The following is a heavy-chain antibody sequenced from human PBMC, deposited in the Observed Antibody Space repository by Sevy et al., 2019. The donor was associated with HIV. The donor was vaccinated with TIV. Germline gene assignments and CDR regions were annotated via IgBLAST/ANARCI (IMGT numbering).Heavy chain of an antibody. D-gene: IGHD2-15*01. CDR3: ASRGYCGGGSCYSGPNDY. J-gene: IGHJ4*02. V-gene: IGHV3-48*02. CDR2: ISSSSGTR. CDR1: GFTFSSYS. Sequence: GGSLRLSCAVSGFTFSSYSMHWVRQAPGKGLEWVSYISSSSGTRYYADSVKGRFTISRDNAKNSLFLQMNSLRDEDTAVYYCASRGYCGGGSCYSGPNDYWGQGTLVTVSS.